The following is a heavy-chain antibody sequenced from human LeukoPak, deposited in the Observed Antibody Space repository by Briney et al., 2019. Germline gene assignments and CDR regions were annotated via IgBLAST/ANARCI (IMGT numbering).Heavy chain of an antibody. CDR2: INPSGGST. Sequence: ASVKVSCKASGYTFTSYYMHWVRQAPGQGLEWMGIINPSGGSTSYAQKFQGRVTMTRDMSTSTVYMELSSLRSEDTAVYYCARDGPSNYRGNYYYYYMDVWGKGTTVTVSS. J-gene: IGHJ6*03. V-gene: IGHV1-46*01. CDR3: ARDGPSNYRGNYYYYYMDV. CDR1: GYTFTSYY. D-gene: IGHD4-11*01.